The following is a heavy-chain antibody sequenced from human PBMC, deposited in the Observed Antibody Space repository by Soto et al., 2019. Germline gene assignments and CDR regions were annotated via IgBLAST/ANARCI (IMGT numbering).Heavy chain of an antibody. CDR3: ARAGYNWNYEY. CDR2: IYYSGST. CDR1: GGSISSYY. D-gene: IGHD1-7*01. J-gene: IGHJ4*02. V-gene: IGHV4-59*01. Sequence: QVQLQESGPGLVKPSETLSLTCTVSGGSISSYYWSWIRQPPGKGLEWIGYIYYSGSTNNNPSLKSRGTISVDTAKNQCSLKLSSVTAADTAVYYFARAGYNWNYEYWGQGTLVTVSS.